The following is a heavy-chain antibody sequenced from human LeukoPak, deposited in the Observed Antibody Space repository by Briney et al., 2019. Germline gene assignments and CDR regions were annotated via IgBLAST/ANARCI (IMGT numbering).Heavy chain of an antibody. V-gene: IGHV4-34*01. D-gene: IGHD3-10*01. CDR3: ARGFRGPNFDY. CDR2: INHSGST. Sequence: SETLSLTCAVYGGSFSGYYWSWIRQPPGKGLEWIGEINHSGSTNYNPSLKSRVTISVDTSKNQFSLRLSSVTAADTAVYYCARGFRGPNFDYWGQGTLVTVSS. J-gene: IGHJ4*02. CDR1: GGSFSGYY.